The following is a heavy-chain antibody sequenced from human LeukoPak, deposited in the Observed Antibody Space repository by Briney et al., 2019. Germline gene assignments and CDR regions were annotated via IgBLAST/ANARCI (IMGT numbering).Heavy chain of an antibody. V-gene: IGHV3-33*01. CDR1: GXTFSSYG. Sequence: GGSLRLSCAASGXTFSSYGMHWVRQAPGKGQEWVAVIWYDGSNKYYADSVKGRFTISRDNSKNTLYLQMNSLRAEDTAVYYCARDHDYGGNSPFDYWGQGTLVTVSS. CDR2: IWYDGSNK. J-gene: IGHJ4*02. CDR3: ARDHDYGGNSPFDY. D-gene: IGHD4-23*01.